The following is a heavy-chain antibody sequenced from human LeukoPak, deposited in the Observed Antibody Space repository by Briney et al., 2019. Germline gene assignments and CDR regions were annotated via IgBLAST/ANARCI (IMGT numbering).Heavy chain of an antibody. J-gene: IGHJ4*02. V-gene: IGHV4-39*01. CDR1: GGSFSSTTYY. Sequence: SETLSLTCTVSGGSFSSTTYYGGWVRQPPGKGLEWIGSLYYGGRTYYNPSLESRVTISADTYKRQFSLKLTSVTAADTAVYYCARHNHDVGIDYWGQGTLVTVSS. CDR3: ARHNHDVGIDY. CDR2: LYYGGRT. D-gene: IGHD1-14*01.